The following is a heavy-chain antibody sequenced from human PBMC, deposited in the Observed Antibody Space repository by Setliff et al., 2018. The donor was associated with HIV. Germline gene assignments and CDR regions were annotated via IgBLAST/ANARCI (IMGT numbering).Heavy chain of an antibody. CDR3: ENPGWDCSVGSCYEGGGY. CDR2: ISSSSSYI. CDR1: EFTFSIYT. V-gene: IGHV3-21*01. D-gene: IGHD2-15*01. Sequence: SLKISCAASEFTFSIYTMNWVRQAPGKGLEWVASISSSSSYIYYADSVKGRFTISRDNAKNSLYLQMNSLRAEDTAVYYCENPGWDCSVGSCYEGGGYWGQGTLVTVSS. J-gene: IGHJ4*02.